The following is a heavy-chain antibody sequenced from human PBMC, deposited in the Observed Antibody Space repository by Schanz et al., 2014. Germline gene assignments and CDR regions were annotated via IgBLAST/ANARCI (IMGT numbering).Heavy chain of an antibody. D-gene: IGHD3-22*01. J-gene: IGHJ4*02. Sequence: EGQLAESGGGLVQPGGSLRLSCAVSGFTVSSNHMSWVRQAPGKGLEWVSVIYSGIGAYYAGSVKDRFTVSRDNSKNTVYLQMNRLRAEDTAVYYGARVHHYDPSGWGYFDYWGQGALVTVSS. CDR3: ARVHHYDPSGWGYFDY. V-gene: IGHV3-66*01. CDR1: GFTVSSNH. CDR2: IYSGIGA.